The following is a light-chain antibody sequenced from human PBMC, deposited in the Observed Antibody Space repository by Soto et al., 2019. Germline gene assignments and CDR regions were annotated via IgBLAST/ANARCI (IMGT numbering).Light chain of an antibody. Sequence: QSALTQPPSASGSPGQSVTISCTGTSSDVGGYNYVSWYQQHPGKAPQLVIYGVNKRASGVPDRFSGSKSGNTASLTVSGLQAEDDSDYYCSSYAGSNILYVFGPGTELTVL. CDR2: GVN. J-gene: IGLJ1*01. V-gene: IGLV2-8*01. CDR3: SSYAGSNILYV. CDR1: SSDVGGYNY.